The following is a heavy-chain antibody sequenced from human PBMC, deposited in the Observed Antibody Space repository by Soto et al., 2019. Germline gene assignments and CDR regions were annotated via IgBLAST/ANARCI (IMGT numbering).Heavy chain of an antibody. CDR2: ISGSGGST. V-gene: IGHV3-23*01. CDR3: AKVSRVGATTANVDY. Sequence: GGSLRLSCAASGFTFSSYAMSWVRQAPGKGLEWVSAISGSGGSTYYADSVRGRFTISRDNSKNTLYLQMNSLRAEDTAVYYCAKVSRVGATTANVDYWGQGTLVTVSS. D-gene: IGHD1-26*01. CDR1: GFTFSSYA. J-gene: IGHJ4*02.